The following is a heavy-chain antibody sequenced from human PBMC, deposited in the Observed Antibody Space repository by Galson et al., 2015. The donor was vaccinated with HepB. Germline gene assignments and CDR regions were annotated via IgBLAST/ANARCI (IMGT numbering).Heavy chain of an antibody. J-gene: IGHJ5*02. D-gene: IGHD1-14*01. Sequence: SVKVSCKASGGTFSSYAISWVRQAPGQGLEWMGRIIPILGIANYAQKFQGRVTITADKSTSTAYMELSSLRSEDTAVYYCARDAEPSRFPFDPWGQGTLVTVSS. CDR2: IIPILGIA. CDR1: GGTFSSYA. CDR3: ARDAEPSRFPFDP. V-gene: IGHV1-69*04.